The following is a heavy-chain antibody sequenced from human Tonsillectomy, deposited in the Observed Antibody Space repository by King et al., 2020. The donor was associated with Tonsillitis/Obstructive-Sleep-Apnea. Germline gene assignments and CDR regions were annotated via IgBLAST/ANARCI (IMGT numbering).Heavy chain of an antibody. CDR1: GFTFSSYF. Sequence: QLVQSGGGFVQPGGSLRLSCAASGFTFSSYFMSWVRQAPGKGLEWVANMKQDGGEKKYVDSVKGRFSISRDNAKKFLYLQMNSLRVEDTALYYCARAETGSYYYHMDVWGKGTTVAVSS. CDR2: MKQDGGEK. CDR3: ARAETGSYYYHMDV. V-gene: IGHV3-7*04. J-gene: IGHJ6*03. D-gene: IGHD3-10*01.